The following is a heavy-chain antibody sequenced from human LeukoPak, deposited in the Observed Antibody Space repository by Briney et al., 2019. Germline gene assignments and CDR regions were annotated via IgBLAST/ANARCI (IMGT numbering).Heavy chain of an antibody. CDR2: IYHRGST. Sequence: SETLSLTCAVSGVSISSRNWWSWGRQPPGKGLEWIGEIYHRGSTKYNPSLKSRVTISVDKSKNQFSLKLSSVTAADTAVYYCARDGQSHFDYWGQGTLVTVSS. J-gene: IGHJ4*02. D-gene: IGHD3/OR15-3a*01. CDR3: ARDGQSHFDY. V-gene: IGHV4-4*02. CDR1: GVSISSRNW.